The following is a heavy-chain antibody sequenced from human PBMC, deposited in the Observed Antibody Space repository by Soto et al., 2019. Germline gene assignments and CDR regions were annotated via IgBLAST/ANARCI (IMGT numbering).Heavy chain of an antibody. CDR1: GGSFSGYY. V-gene: IGHV4-34*01. D-gene: IGHD6-13*01. J-gene: IGHJ4*02. Sequence: PSETLSLTCAVYGGSFSGYYWSWIRQPPGKGLEWIGEINHSGSTNYNPSLKSRVTISVDTSKNQFSLKLSSVTAADTAVYYCARGAAAADKYYFDYWGQGTLVTVSS. CDR3: ARGAAAADKYYFDY. CDR2: INHSGST.